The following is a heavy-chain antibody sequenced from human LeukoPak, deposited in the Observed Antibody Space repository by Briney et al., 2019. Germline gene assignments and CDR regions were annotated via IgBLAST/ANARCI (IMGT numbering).Heavy chain of an antibody. CDR2: IYYSGST. D-gene: IGHD3-10*01. CDR1: GGSVSSFY. Sequence: SETLSLTCIVSGGSVSSFYWSWIRQPPGKGLEWIGYIYYSGSTNYNPSLKSRVTISVDTSKNQFSLKLTSVTAADTAVYYCATATSLNYYGSGSPFYFDYWGQGTLVTVSS. V-gene: IGHV4-59*02. CDR3: ATATSLNYYGSGSPFYFDY. J-gene: IGHJ4*02.